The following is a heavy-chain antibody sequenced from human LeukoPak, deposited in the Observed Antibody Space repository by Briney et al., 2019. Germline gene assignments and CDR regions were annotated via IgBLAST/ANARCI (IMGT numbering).Heavy chain of an antibody. D-gene: IGHD3-10*01. CDR3: ARGSSASWHLYFDL. V-gene: IGHV3-7*04. CDR2: IKQDGSEK. J-gene: IGHJ2*01. Sequence: PGRSLRLSCAASGFTFTTYWMSWVRQAPGKGLEWVASIKQDGSEKYYVDSVKGQFSISRDNAKNSLYLQMNGLRAEDTAVYYCARGSSASWHLYFDLWGRGTLVTVSS. CDR1: GFTFTTYW.